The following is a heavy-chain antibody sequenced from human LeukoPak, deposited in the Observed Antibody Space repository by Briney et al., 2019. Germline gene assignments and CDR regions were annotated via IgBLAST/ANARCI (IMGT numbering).Heavy chain of an antibody. J-gene: IGHJ4*02. CDR1: GGSISSGGYY. CDR2: IYHSGST. Sequence: PSETLSLTCTVSGGSISSGGYYWSWIRQPPGKGLEWIGYIYHSGSTYYNPSLKSRVTISVDRSKNQFSLKLSSVTAADTAVYYCARDLRYGYEEFDYWGQGTLVTVSS. CDR3: ARDLRYGYEEFDY. D-gene: IGHD5-18*01. V-gene: IGHV4-30-2*01.